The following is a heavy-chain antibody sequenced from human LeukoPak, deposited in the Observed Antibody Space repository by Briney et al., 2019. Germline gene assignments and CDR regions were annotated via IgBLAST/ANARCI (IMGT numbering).Heavy chain of an antibody. CDR1: GFTVSGKY. J-gene: IGHJ4*02. D-gene: IGHD3-16*01. CDR2: VYSGGGT. CDR3: ARGFAGNLDY. V-gene: IGHV3-66*01. Sequence: PGGSLRLSCTAPGFTVSGKYMNWVRQAPGKGLEWVSVVYSGGGTNYADSVKDRFIISKDNSKNMVYLQMNSLRVEDTAVYYCARGFAGNLDYWGQGTLVTVSS.